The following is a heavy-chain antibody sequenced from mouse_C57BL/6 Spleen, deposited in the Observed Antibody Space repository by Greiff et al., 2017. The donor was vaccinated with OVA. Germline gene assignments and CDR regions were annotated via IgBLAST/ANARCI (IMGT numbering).Heavy chain of an antibody. Sequence: VQLQQPGAELVKPGASVKMSCKASGYTFTSYWITWVKQRPGQGLEWIGDIYPGSGSTNYNEKFKSKATLTVDTSSSTAYMQLSSLTSEDSAVYYCASYYGNFRNYFDYWGQGTTLTVSS. CDR3: ASYYGNFRNYFDY. V-gene: IGHV1-55*01. J-gene: IGHJ2*01. CDR2: IYPGSGST. D-gene: IGHD2-1*01. CDR1: GYTFTSYW.